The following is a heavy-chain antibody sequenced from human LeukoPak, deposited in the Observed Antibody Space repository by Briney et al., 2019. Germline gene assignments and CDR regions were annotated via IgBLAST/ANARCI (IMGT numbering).Heavy chain of an antibody. CDR3: ARGGYFDWLSEYDY. Sequence: PSETLSLTCAVYGGSFSGYYWSWIRQPPGKGLEWIGEINHSGSTNYNPSLKSRVHISVDTSKNQFSLKLSSVTAADTAVYYCARGGYFDWLSEYDYWGQGTLVTVSS. V-gene: IGHV4-34*01. D-gene: IGHD3-9*01. CDR1: GGSFSGYY. CDR2: INHSGST. J-gene: IGHJ4*02.